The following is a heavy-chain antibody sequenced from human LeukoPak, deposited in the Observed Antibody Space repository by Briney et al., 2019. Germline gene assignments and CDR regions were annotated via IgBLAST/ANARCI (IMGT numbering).Heavy chain of an antibody. V-gene: IGHV3-21*01. D-gene: IGHD2-21*02. Sequence: GGSLRLSCAASGFTFSSYRMNWVRQAPGEGLEWVSSISSSSSYIYYADSVKGRFTISRDNAKNSLYLQMNSLRAEDTAVYYCARDKGDPYQEVIFDYWGQGTLVTVSS. J-gene: IGHJ4*02. CDR2: ISSSSSYI. CDR1: GFTFSSYR. CDR3: ARDKGDPYQEVIFDY.